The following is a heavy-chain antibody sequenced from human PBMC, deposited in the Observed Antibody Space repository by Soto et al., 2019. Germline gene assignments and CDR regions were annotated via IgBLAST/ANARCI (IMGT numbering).Heavy chain of an antibody. D-gene: IGHD3-3*01. Sequence: SETLVLTCNVSGGSISSRRDYWGWICQPPGKGREWIGSIYYSGSTYSNPSLKSRVTISVDTSKNQFSLKLSSVTAADTAVYYCARTIGTITIFGVVTWYYGMDAWGQGTTVT. CDR1: GGSISSRRDY. CDR2: IYYSGST. CDR3: ARTIGTITIFGVVTWYYGMDA. J-gene: IGHJ6*02. V-gene: IGHV4-39*01.